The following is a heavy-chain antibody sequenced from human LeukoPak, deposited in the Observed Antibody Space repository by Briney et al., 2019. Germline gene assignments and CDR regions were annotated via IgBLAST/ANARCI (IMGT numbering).Heavy chain of an antibody. V-gene: IGHV4-31*03. CDR2: IYYSGST. Sequence: SQTLSLTCTVSGGSISSGGYYWSWIRQHPGKGLEWIGYIYYSGSTYYNPSLKSRVTISVDTSKNQFSLKLSSVTAADTAVYYCARERPTGSGYWWFDPWGQGTLVTVSS. J-gene: IGHJ5*02. CDR3: ARERPTGSGYWWFDP. D-gene: IGHD3-10*01. CDR1: GGSISSGGYY.